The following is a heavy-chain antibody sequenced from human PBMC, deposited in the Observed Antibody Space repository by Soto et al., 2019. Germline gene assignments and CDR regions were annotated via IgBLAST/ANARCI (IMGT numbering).Heavy chain of an antibody. CDR3: TKASSDRHHMDV. J-gene: IGHJ6*02. CDR1: GFTFSNFV. V-gene: IGHV3-23*01. Sequence: PVGSLRLSCAAYGFTFSNFVMRWVRQTPGKGLEWVSTITATGGDTYYTDSVKGRFTISRDNSKNTLYLQMSSLRAEDTALYYCTKASSDRHHMDVWGQGTTVTAP. CDR2: ITATGGDT.